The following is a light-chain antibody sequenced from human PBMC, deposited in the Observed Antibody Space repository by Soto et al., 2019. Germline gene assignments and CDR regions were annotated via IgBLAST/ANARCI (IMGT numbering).Light chain of an antibody. CDR1: QSISNH. Sequence: DIQMTQSPSSLSASVEDRVIITCRASQSISNHLNWYQQKPGKAPKLLIFAASSLQSGVPSRFSGSRSGPDFTLTISSLQPEDFATYYCLHYNNYSAFGQGTKVEVK. CDR2: AAS. J-gene: IGKJ1*01. CDR3: LHYNNYSA. V-gene: IGKV1-39*01.